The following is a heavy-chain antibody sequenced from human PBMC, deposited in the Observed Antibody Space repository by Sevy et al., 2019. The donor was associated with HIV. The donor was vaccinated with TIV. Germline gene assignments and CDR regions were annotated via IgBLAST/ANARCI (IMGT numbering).Heavy chain of an antibody. Sequence: GGSLRLSCAASGLTFSSYWMTWVRQAPGKGLEWVAKINQGGSQEYYVDSVKGRFTISRDNAKNSLYLQINSMRAEDTAVYYCATILPAGVPAEYFQHWGQGTLVTVSS. V-gene: IGHV3-7*03. J-gene: IGHJ1*01. D-gene: IGHD2-2*01. CDR3: ATILPAGVPAEYFQH. CDR2: INQGGSQE. CDR1: GLTFSSYW.